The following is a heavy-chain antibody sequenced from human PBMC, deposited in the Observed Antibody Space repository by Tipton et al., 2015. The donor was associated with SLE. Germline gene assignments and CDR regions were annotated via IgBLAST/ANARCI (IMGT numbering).Heavy chain of an antibody. CDR1: GFTFSNYA. Sequence: SLRLSCAASGFTFSNYAMGWVRQAPGKGLEWVSAISGSGGSTYYADSVKGRFTISRDNSKNTLYLQMNSLRAEDTAVYYCAKEGGVGEIYYYYYGMDVWGQGTTVTVSS. D-gene: IGHD3-16*01. V-gene: IGHV3-23*01. CDR2: ISGSGGST. CDR3: AKEGGVGEIYYYYYGMDV. J-gene: IGHJ6*02.